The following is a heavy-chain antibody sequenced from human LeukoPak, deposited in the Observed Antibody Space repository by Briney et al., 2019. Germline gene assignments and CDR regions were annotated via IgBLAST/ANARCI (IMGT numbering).Heavy chain of an antibody. CDR2: IYDTGTT. CDR1: SRFPRIYN. D-gene: IGHD2-21*02. J-gene: IGHJ4*02. CDR3: ARGLTSDS. Sequence: KPSETLSLTCTIWSRFPRIYNWRSIRQPPGRGLEWIGYIYDTGTTNYNPSLSSRVTISLDTSKNLFSLKLTSVTAADTAVYYCARGLTSDSWGQGTLVTVSS. V-gene: IGHV4-59*01.